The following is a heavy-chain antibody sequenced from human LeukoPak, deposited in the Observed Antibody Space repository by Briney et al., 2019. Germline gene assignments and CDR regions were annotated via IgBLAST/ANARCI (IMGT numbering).Heavy chain of an antibody. CDR1: GGSISSYY. CDR3: AISRDCSSTSCYVEGFDY. J-gene: IGHJ4*02. D-gene: IGHD2-2*01. Sequence: SETLSLTCTVSGGSISSYYWSWIRQPPGKGLEWIGYIYYSGSTNYNPSLKSRVTISVDTSKNQYSLKLSSVTAADTAVYYCAISRDCSSTSCYVEGFDYWGQGTLVTVSS. V-gene: IGHV4-59*01. CDR2: IYYSGST.